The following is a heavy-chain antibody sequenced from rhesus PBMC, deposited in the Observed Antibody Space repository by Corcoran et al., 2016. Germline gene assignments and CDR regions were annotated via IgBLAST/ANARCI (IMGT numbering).Heavy chain of an antibody. CDR3: ARSPDSYSTNY. Sequence: QVQLQESGPGLVKPSETLSLTCAISGGSFSSSWWSWIRHPPGKGLEWIGEINGNSGSTNYNPSLKSRVTISKDASKNQFSLKLSSVTAADTAVYYCARSPDSYSTNYWGQGVLVTVSS. J-gene: IGHJ4*01. CDR1: GGSFSSSW. CDR2: INGNSGST. V-gene: IGHV4-80*01. D-gene: IGHD5-12*01.